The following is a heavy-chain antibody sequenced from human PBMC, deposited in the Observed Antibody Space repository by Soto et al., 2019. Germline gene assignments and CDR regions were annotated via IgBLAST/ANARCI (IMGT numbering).Heavy chain of an antibody. CDR1: GFTLSNVW. CDR3: STDASAGLDN. CDR2: IKSEVGGGTT. V-gene: IGHV3-15*01. J-gene: IGHJ4*02. D-gene: IGHD3-16*01. Sequence: PGGSLRLSCAASGFTLSNVWMTWVRRAPGKGLEWVGRIKSEVGGGTTDYAAPVKGRFTISRDDSRNTLYLQMNSVKTEDTAVYYCSTDASAGLDNWGQGTQVTVSS.